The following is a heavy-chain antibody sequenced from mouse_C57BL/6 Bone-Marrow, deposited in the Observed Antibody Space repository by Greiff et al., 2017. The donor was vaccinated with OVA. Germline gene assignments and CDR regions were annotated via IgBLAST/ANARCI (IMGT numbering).Heavy chain of an antibody. CDR3: TREGGSTFFDY. D-gene: IGHD1-1*02. J-gene: IGHJ2*01. CDR2: IRNKANNHAT. V-gene: IGHV6-6*01. Sequence: GGGLVQPGGSMKLSCAASGFTFSDAWMDWVRQSPEKGLEWVAEIRNKANNHATYYAESVKGRFTIPRDDSKSSVYQQMNSLRAEDTGIYYCTREGGSTFFDYWGQGTTLTVSS. CDR1: GFTFSDAW.